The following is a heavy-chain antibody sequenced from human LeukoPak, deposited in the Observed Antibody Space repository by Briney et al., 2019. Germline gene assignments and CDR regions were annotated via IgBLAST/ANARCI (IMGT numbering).Heavy chain of an antibody. D-gene: IGHD6-13*01. J-gene: IGHJ4*02. CDR3: AKMIAAEPFDY. CDR1: GFTFSSYG. V-gene: IGHV3-30*18. CDR2: ISYDGSNK. Sequence: QSGGSLRLSCAASGFTFSSYGMHWVRQAPGEGLEWVAVISYDGSNKYYADSVKGRFTISRDNSKNTLYLQMNSLRAEDTAVYYCAKMIAAEPFDYWGQGTLVAVSS.